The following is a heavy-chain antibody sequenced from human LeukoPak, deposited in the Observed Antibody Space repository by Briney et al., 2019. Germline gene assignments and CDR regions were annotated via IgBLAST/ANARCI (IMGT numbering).Heavy chain of an antibody. CDR3: ASSWEPWDAFDI. V-gene: IGHV4-39*07. J-gene: IGHJ3*02. CDR2: IHYSGQT. D-gene: IGHD1-26*01. Sequence: SETLSLTCTVSGGSISSGAYYWGWIRQPPGKGLEWIGTIHYSGQTYYNPSLKSRITISIDTSKNQFSLKLSSVTAADTAVYYCASSWEPWDAFDIWGQGTMVTVSS. CDR1: GGSISSGAYY.